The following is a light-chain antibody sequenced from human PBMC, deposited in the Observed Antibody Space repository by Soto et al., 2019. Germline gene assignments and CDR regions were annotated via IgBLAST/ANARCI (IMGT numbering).Light chain of an antibody. CDR3: TSYTSSTTLYV. CDR1: SSDVGGYNY. CDR2: EVN. J-gene: IGLJ1*01. V-gene: IGLV2-14*01. Sequence: QSALTQPASVSGSPGQSITISCTGTSSDVGGYNYVSWYQQHPGKAPKLMIYEVNNRPSGVSNRFSGSKSGNTASLTISGLHAEDEADYYCTSYTSSTTLYVFGTGTKVTVL.